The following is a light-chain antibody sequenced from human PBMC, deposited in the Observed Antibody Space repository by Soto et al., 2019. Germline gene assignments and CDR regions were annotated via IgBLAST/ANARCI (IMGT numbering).Light chain of an antibody. CDR3: LLYYGGAVV. CDR2: STD. V-gene: IGLV7-43*01. J-gene: IGLJ2*01. CDR1: TGTVTSGHY. Sequence: QAVVTQEPSLTVSPGGTVTLTCASSTGTVTSGHYPNWLQQKPGQAPRALIYSTDTRHSWTPARFSGSLLGGKAALTLSGVQPEDEADYSCLLYYGGAVVFGGGTKVTVL.